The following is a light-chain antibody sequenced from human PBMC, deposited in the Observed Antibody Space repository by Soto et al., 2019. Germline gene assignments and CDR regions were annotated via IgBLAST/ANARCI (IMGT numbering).Light chain of an antibody. Sequence: QSVLTQPRSVSGSPGQSVTISCTGTSSDVGGHNYVSWYQQHPGKAPKLMIYDVSKRPSGVPDRFSGSKSGNTASLTISGLQAEDEADYYCCSYAGIYTLVFGGGTKLTVL. CDR2: DVS. CDR1: SSDVGGHNY. V-gene: IGLV2-11*01. CDR3: CSYAGIYTLV. J-gene: IGLJ3*02.